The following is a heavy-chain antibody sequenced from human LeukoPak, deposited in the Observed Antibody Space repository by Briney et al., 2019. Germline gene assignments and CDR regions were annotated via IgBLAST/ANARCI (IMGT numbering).Heavy chain of an antibody. V-gene: IGHV3-7*01. Sequence: GRSLRLSCAASGFTFSSYAMSCVRQAPGKGPERVANIKQEGSEKYYVDSVKGRFTISRDNAKNALYLQMNSLRAEDTAVYYCAGSSGSWGQGTLVTVSS. CDR3: AGSSGS. CDR1: GFTFSSYA. J-gene: IGHJ5*02. CDR2: IKQEGSEK. D-gene: IGHD3-22*01.